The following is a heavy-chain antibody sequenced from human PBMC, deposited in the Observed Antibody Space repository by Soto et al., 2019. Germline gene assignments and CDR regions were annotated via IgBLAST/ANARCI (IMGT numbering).Heavy chain of an antibody. J-gene: IGHJ6*03. CDR2: INSDGSST. D-gene: IGHD4-17*01. CDR1: GFTFSSYW. V-gene: IGHV3-74*01. CDR3: ARGIDYGDPDYYYYMDV. Sequence: EVQLVESGGGLVQPGGSLRLSCAASGFTFSSYWMHWVRQAPGKGLVWVSRINSDGSSTSYADSVKGRFTISRDNAKNTLYLQMNSLRAEDTAVYYCARGIDYGDPDYYYYMDVWGKGITVTVSS.